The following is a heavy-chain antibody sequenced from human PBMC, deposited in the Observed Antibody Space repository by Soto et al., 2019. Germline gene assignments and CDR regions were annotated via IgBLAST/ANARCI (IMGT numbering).Heavy chain of an antibody. D-gene: IGHD3-3*01. CDR3: ASWSVRVGGMDV. CDR1: GGTFSSYA. CDR2: IIPIFGTA. J-gene: IGHJ6*02. V-gene: IGHV1-69*12. Sequence: QVQLVQSGAEVKKPGSSVKVSCKASGGTFSSYAISWVRQAPGQGLEWMGGIIPIFGTANYAQKFQGRVTLXAXXSTSTADRELSSLRSEDRAVYYCASWSVRVGGMDVWGQGNAVTVSS.